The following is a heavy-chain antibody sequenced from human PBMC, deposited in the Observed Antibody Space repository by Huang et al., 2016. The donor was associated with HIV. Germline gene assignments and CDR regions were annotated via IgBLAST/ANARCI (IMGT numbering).Heavy chain of an antibody. CDR2: VKSNTDGGKA. CDR1: GFAFSNAW. CDR3: STHYYGSGTYSH. V-gene: IGHV3-15*01. Sequence: EVQLVESGGGLVKPGGSLRLSCAASGFAFSNAWMSWVRQAPGKWMEWVGRVKSNTDGGKADYATPVQGRFILSRDDSTQTVYLHMNSLRIEDTGIYYCSTHYYGSGTYSHWGRGTVVAVSS. D-gene: IGHD3-10*01. J-gene: IGHJ4*02.